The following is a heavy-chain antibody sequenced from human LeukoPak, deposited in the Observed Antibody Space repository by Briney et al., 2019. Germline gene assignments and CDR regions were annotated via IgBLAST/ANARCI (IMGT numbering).Heavy chain of an antibody. CDR3: ASYGVYSSGWFAGDN. J-gene: IGHJ4*02. Sequence: KASETLSLTCTVSGGSISSYYWSWIRQPPGKGLEWIGYIYYSGSTNYNPSLKSRVTISVDTSKNQFSLKLSSVTAADTAVYYCASYGVYSSGWFAGDNWGQGTLVTVSS. D-gene: IGHD6-19*01. CDR1: GGSISSYY. CDR2: IYYSGST. V-gene: IGHV4-59*08.